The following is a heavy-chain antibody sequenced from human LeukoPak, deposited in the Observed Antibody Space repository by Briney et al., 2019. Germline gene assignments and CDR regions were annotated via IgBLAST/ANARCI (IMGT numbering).Heavy chain of an antibody. V-gene: IGHV4-59*01. CDR3: ARDHSGYCSSTGCRHNWFDP. D-gene: IGHD2-2*01. CDR1: GGSISSYY. CDR2: IYYSGST. Sequence: SETLSLTCTVSGGSISSYYWSWIRQPPGKGLEWIGYIYYSGSTNYNPSLKSRVTISVDTSKNQFSLKLSSVTAADTAVYYCARDHSGYCSSTGCRHNWFDPWGQGTLVTVSS. J-gene: IGHJ5*02.